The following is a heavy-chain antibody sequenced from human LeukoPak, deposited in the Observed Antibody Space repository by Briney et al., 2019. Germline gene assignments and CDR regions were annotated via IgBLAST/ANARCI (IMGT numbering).Heavy chain of an antibody. V-gene: IGHV3-13*05. J-gene: IGHJ4*02. D-gene: IGHD1-26*01. CDR1: GFTFSNYD. Sequence: GGSLRLSCAASGFTFSNYDMHWVRQATGEGLEWVSGIGPAGDPYYPGSVKGRFTISRENARNSLYLQMNGLRAGDTAVYYCAREGGGSYAGTLDYWGQGTLVTVFS. CDR3: AREGGGSYAGTLDY. CDR2: IGPAGDP.